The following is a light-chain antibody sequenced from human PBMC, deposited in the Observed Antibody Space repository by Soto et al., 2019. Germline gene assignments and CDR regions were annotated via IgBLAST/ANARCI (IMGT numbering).Light chain of an antibody. CDR1: GSALVNYNL. Sequence: QSALTQPASVSGSPGQSITISCTGTGSALVNYNLVSWYQQPPGQAPRLVIYESTKRPSGVADRFSASKSGNTASLTISGLQAEDEADDYCCSCVSGSPCDWLFGGGTKLTVL. CDR3: CSCVSGSPCDWL. V-gene: IGLV2-23*01. CDR2: EST. J-gene: IGLJ3*02.